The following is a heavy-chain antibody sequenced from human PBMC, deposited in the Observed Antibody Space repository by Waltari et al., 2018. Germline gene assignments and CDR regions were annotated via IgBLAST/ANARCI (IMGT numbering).Heavy chain of an antibody. D-gene: IGHD2-15*01. J-gene: IGHJ6*03. CDR1: GGSFSGYY. Sequence: QVQLQQWGAGLLKPSETLSLTCAVYGGSFSGYYWSWIRQPPGKGLEWIGEINHSGSTNYNPSLKSRVTISVDTSKNQFSLKLSSVTAADTAVYYCARAQKKRRLLAGYYYYMDVWGKGTTVTVSS. CDR2: INHSGST. CDR3: ARAQKKRRLLAGYYYYMDV. V-gene: IGHV4-34*01.